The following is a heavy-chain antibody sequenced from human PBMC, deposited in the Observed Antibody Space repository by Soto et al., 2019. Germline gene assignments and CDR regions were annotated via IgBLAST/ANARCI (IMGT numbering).Heavy chain of an antibody. CDR1: GESFSDYY. Sequence: PSETLSLTCAVYGESFSDYYWTWIRQPPGKGLEWIGEIDHSGNTNYHPSLESRLTISIDRSKNQFSLKLSSVTAADTAVYYCARVPDYWGQGILVTVS. CDR2: IDHSGNT. V-gene: IGHV4-34*01. CDR3: ARVPDY. J-gene: IGHJ4*02. D-gene: IGHD2-2*01.